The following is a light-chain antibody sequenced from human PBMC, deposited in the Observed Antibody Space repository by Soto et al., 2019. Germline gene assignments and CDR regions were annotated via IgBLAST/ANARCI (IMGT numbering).Light chain of an antibody. J-gene: IGKJ2*01. CDR1: QTIGAN. Sequence: DIQMTQSPSSLSASVGDSVTLTCRASQTIGANLNWYSQKLGKAPTLLIYDASTLQSGVPARFSGLGSGTDFALTISSLQPDVSATYCSQQSYTTVYTFGQGTKVQIK. V-gene: IGKV1-39*01. CDR3: QQSYTTVYT. CDR2: DAS.